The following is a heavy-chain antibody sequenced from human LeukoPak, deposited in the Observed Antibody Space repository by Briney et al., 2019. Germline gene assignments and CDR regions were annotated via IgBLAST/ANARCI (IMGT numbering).Heavy chain of an antibody. D-gene: IGHD1-1*01. CDR2: IRSKAYGETA. CDR3: TRDRGAYNLYDY. J-gene: IGHJ4*02. CDR1: GFTFGDYA. V-gene: IGHV3-49*03. Sequence: GGSLRLSCTASGFTFGDYAMSWIRQAPGKGLEWVGFIRSKAYGETADYAASVKGRFTISRDDSKAIAYLQMNSLKTEDTAVYHCTRDRGAYNLYDYWGQGALVTVSS.